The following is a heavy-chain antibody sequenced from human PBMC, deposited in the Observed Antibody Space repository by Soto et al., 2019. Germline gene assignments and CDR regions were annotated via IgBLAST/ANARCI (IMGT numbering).Heavy chain of an antibody. V-gene: IGHV3-30-3*01. J-gene: IGHJ6*02. Sequence: QVQLVESGGGVVQPGRSLRLSCAASGFTFSNNAMDWVRQAPGKGLEWVAVISHDGSNKYIAESVKGRFTISRDNSKNTLFLQMNSLRAEDTAVYYCARGTTTSAFSAMDVWGQGTTVTVSS. D-gene: IGHD1-1*01. CDR2: ISHDGSNK. CDR1: GFTFSNNA. CDR3: ARGTTTSAFSAMDV.